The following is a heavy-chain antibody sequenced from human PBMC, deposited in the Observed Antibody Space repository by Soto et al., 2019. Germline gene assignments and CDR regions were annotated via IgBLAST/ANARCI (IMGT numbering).Heavy chain of an antibody. Sequence: GGSLRLSCAASGFSLSGYWMHWVRQAPGKGLVWVSRIDTYGSATKYADSVEGRFSISKDNAENTLYLQMNNLRAEDTAVYYCARQSLGNLRLRGLDYWGQGALVTVSS. V-gene: IGHV3-74*01. CDR3: ARQSLGNLRLRGLDY. CDR1: GFSLSGYW. CDR2: IDTYGSAT. D-gene: IGHD5-12*01. J-gene: IGHJ4*02.